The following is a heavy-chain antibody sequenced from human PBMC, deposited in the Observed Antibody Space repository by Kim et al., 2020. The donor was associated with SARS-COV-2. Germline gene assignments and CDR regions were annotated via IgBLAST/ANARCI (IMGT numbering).Heavy chain of an antibody. Sequence: GGSLRLSCAASGFTFSSYEMNWVRQAPGKGLEWVSDIRSGGSTIYYADSVKGRFTISRDNAKNSLYLQMNSLRAEDTAVYYCARGDMDVVVPAAMLGDYWGQGTLVTVS. CDR1: GFTFSSYE. CDR2: IRSGGSTI. J-gene: IGHJ4*02. D-gene: IGHD2-2*01. CDR3: ARGDMDVVVPAAMLGDY. V-gene: IGHV3-48*03.